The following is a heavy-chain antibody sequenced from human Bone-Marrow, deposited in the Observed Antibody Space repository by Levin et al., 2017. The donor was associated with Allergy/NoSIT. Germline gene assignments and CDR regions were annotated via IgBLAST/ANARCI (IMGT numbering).Heavy chain of an antibody. Sequence: GGSLRLSCAASGFTFDDYAMHWVRQAPGKGLEWVSGISWNSGSIGYADSVKGRFTISRDNAKNSLYLQMNSLRAEDTALYYCAKGHSRGSYSYFDYWGQGTLVTVSS. D-gene: IGHD1-26*01. CDR3: AKGHSRGSYSYFDY. CDR2: ISWNSGSI. V-gene: IGHV3-9*01. J-gene: IGHJ4*02. CDR1: GFTFDDYA.